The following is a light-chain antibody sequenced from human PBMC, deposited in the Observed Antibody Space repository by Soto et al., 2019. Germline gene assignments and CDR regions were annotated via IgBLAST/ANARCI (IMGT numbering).Light chain of an antibody. CDR2: AAS. CDR1: QSISSY. CDR3: QQSYSTHPLT. V-gene: IGKV1-39*01. Sequence: DIQMTQSPSTLPASVGDRVTITCRASQSISSYLNWYQQKPGKAPKLLIYAASSLQSGVPSRFSGSGSGTDFTLTISSLQHEDFATYYCQQSYSTHPLTFGGGTKVDIK. J-gene: IGKJ4*01.